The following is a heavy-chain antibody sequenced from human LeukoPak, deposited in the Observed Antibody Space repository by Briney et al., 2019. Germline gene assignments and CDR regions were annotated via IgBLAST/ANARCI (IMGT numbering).Heavy chain of an antibody. D-gene: IGHD4-11*01. CDR2: ISHSGST. CDR3: ARGRVTFDY. V-gene: IGHV4-39*07. J-gene: IGHJ4*02. CDR1: GGSISSSSYY. Sequence: SETLSLTCTVSGGSISSSSYYWGWIRQPPGKGLEWIGGISHSGSTNYNPSLKSRVTISVDTSRNQFSLKLTSVTAADTAMYYCARGRVTFDYWGQGTLVTVSS.